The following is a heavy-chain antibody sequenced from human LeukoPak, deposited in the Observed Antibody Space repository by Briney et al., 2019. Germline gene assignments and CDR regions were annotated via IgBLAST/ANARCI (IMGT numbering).Heavy chain of an antibody. CDR1: GFTFSNYW. CDR2: IKSDGSST. CDR3: ANTGNSRGAY. V-gene: IGHV3-74*01. J-gene: IGHJ4*02. Sequence: GGSLRLSCTASGFTFSNYWMHWVRQAPGKGLVWVSRIKSDGSSTNYADSVKGRFTISRDNAKNTLYLQMNSLRAEDTAVYYCANTGNSRGAYWGQGTLVTVSS. D-gene: IGHD1/OR15-1a*01.